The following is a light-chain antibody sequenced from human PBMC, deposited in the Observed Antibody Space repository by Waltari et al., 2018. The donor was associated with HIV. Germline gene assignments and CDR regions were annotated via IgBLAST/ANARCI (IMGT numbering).Light chain of an antibody. Sequence: QSALTQPASVSGSPGQSVTVSCSGSGKDLGAYDYVSWFQQHPDKAPLLIIFDVSQRPSVISGRFSASNSGNTASLTISGLQPEDEADYFCCSSTSSDTWVFGGGTKVTVL. J-gene: IGLJ3*02. V-gene: IGLV2-14*03. CDR2: DVS. CDR3: CSSTSSDTWV. CDR1: GKDLGAYDY.